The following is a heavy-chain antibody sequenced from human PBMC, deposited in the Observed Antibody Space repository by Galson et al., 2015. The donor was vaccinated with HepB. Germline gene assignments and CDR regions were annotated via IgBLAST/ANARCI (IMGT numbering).Heavy chain of an antibody. Sequence: SLRLSCAASGFTFSSYSMNWVRQAPGKGLEWVSYISSSSSTIYYADSVKGRFTISRDNAKNSLYLQMNSLRDEDTAVYYCARIPSAAGSPHFDYWGQGTLVTVSS. D-gene: IGHD6-13*01. CDR1: GFTFSSYS. J-gene: IGHJ4*02. V-gene: IGHV3-48*02. CDR3: ARIPSAAGSPHFDY. CDR2: ISSSSSTI.